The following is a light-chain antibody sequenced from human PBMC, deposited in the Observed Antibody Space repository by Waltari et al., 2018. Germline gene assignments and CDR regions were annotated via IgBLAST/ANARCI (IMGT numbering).Light chain of an antibody. CDR1: QSLVHSDGNAY. CDR3: MQGTHWPPWT. V-gene: IGKV2-30*02. Sequence: VVMTKSRLSLLVTLEHPDYISCRSSQSLVHSDGNAYLSGFQKRPGKSPSRIIYKVSNRYSGVPDRFSGSGSGTDFTLKISRVEVEDVGVYGCMQGTHWPPWTFGQGTKVEIQ. J-gene: IGKJ1*01. CDR2: KVS.